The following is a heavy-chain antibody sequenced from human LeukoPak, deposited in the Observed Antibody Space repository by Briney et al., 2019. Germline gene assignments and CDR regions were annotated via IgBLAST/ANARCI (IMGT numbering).Heavy chain of an antibody. J-gene: IGHJ4*02. CDR3: ARHAYPPQWLAHFDY. V-gene: IGHV4-39*01. CDR1: GGSISSSSYY. D-gene: IGHD6-19*01. CDR2: IYYSGST. Sequence: PSETLSLTCTVSGGSISSSSYYWGWIRQPPGKGLEWIGSIYYSGSTYYNPSLKSRVTISVDTSKNQFSLKLSSVTAADTAVYYCARHAYPPQWLAHFDYWGQGTLVTVSS.